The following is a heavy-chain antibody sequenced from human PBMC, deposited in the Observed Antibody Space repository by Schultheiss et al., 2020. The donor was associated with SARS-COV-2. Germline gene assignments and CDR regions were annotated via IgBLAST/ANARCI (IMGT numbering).Heavy chain of an antibody. CDR1: GGSFSGYY. V-gene: IGHV4-34*01. D-gene: IGHD2-21*01. Sequence: SETLSLTCAVYGGSFSGYYWSWIRQPPGKGLEWIGEINHSGSTNYNPSLKSRVTISVDTSKNQFSLKLSSVTAADTAVYYCAGGVVLDAFDIWGQGTMVTVSS. CDR3: AGGVVLDAFDI. J-gene: IGHJ3*02. CDR2: INHSGST.